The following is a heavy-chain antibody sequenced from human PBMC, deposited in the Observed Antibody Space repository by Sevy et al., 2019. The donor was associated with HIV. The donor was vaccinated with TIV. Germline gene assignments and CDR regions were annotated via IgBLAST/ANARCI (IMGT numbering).Heavy chain of an antibody. CDR2: ISYDGSSK. D-gene: IGHD6-13*01. V-gene: IGHV3-30-3*01. Sequence: GGSLRLSCAASGFTFNNYAMHWVRQAPGKGLEWVAVISYDGSSKYYVDYVKGRFTISRDNSKNTRYLQMISLRPDDSAMYYCARGRDVAAGGTLDYWVQGTLVTVSS. CDR1: GFTFNNYA. CDR3: ARGRDVAAGGTLDY. J-gene: IGHJ4*02.